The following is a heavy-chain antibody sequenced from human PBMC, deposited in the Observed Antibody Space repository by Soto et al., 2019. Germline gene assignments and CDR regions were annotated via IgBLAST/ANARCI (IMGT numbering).Heavy chain of an antibody. CDR3: ARDPAGRADSVDF. CDR2: VSSASSYI. CDR1: GFTFSTSS. Sequence: PGGSLRLSCAASGFTFSTSSMNWVRQAPGKGLEWVSCVSSASSYIHYADSVKGRFTISRDNAKNSVILQMNSLRAEDTAVCYCARDPAGRADSVDFWGQGTLVTVSS. D-gene: IGHD6-13*01. J-gene: IGHJ4*02. V-gene: IGHV3-21*01.